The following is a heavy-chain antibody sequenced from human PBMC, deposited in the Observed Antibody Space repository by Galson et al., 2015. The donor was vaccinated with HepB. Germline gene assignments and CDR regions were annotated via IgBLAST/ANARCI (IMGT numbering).Heavy chain of an antibody. V-gene: IGHV3-48*01. J-gene: IGHJ5*02. D-gene: IGHD3-22*01. Sequence: SLRLSCAASGFTFSSYSRNWVRQAPGKGLEWVPYISISSSTIYYADSVKGGFTISRDNAKNSLYLQMNSLRAEDTAVYYCARSPTFITMIAVGYWFDPWGQGTLVTVSS. CDR2: ISISSSTI. CDR3: ARSPTFITMIAVGYWFDP. CDR1: GFTFSSYS.